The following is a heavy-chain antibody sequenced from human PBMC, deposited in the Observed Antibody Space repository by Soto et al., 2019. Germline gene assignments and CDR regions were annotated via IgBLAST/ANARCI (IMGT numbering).Heavy chain of an antibody. D-gene: IGHD3-3*01. V-gene: IGHV3-21*01. CDR2: ISSSSSYI. CDR1: GFTFSSYS. Sequence: GGSLRLSCAASGFTFSSYSMNWVRQAPGKGLEWVSSISSSSSYIYYADSVKGRFTISRDNAKNSLYLQMNSLRDEDTAVYYCARPVSDDFWSGYYVGYYFDYWGQGTLVTVSS. CDR3: ARPVSDDFWSGYYVGYYFDY. J-gene: IGHJ4*02.